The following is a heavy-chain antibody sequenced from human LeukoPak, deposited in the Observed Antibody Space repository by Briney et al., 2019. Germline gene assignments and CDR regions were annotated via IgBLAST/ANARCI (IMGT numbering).Heavy chain of an antibody. CDR3: ARGNYVWGSYRLDVFDI. V-gene: IGHV3-74*01. Sequence: PGGSLRLSCAVSGFTFSSYWMHWVRQAPGKGLVWVSRINSDGSSTSYADSVKGRFTISRDNAKNTLYLQMNSLRAEDTAVYYCARGNYVWGSYRLDVFDIWGQGTMVTVSS. D-gene: IGHD3-16*02. CDR1: GFTFSSYW. CDR2: INSDGSST. J-gene: IGHJ3*02.